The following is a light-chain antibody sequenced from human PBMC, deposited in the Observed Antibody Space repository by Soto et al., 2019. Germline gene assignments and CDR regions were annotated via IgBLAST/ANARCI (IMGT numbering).Light chain of an antibody. J-gene: IGKJ1*01. Sequence: DVVMTQSPDSLAVSLGERATINCRSSQNLLYSANNRNYLAWYQQKPGQPPKLLIYWASTRESGVPDRFSGSGSATDFTLTISSLQAEDVAVYYCQQYYSTPPTFGQGTKVEIK. CDR3: QQYYSTPPT. CDR2: WAS. CDR1: QNLLYSANNRNY. V-gene: IGKV4-1*01.